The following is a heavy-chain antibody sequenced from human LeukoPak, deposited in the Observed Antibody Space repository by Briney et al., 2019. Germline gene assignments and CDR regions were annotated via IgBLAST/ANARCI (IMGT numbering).Heavy chain of an antibody. D-gene: IGHD5-18*01. CDR3: ARQISGYGPRNWFDP. CDR2: IYYSGST. CDR1: GGSISSSSYY. J-gene: IGHJ5*02. Sequence: SETLSLTCTVSGGSISSSSYYWGWIRQPPGKGLEWIGSIYYSGSTYYNPSLKSRGTISVDTSKNQFSLKLSSVTAADTAVYYCARQISGYGPRNWFDPWGQGTLVTVSS. V-gene: IGHV4-39*01.